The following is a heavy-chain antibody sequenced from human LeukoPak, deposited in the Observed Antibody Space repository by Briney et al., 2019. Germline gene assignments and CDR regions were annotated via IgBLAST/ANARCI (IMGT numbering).Heavy chain of an antibody. D-gene: IGHD6-13*01. CDR1: GFTFDDYA. Sequence: GGSLRLSCVASGFTFDDYAMHWVRQAPGGGLEWVSGISWNSGGIGHADSVQGRFSISRDNARDSLYLQMNSLRVEDTALYYCAKDRTGSSSWYDGFDIWGQGTMVTVSS. CDR2: ISWNSGGI. V-gene: IGHV3-9*01. CDR3: AKDRTGSSSWYDGFDI. J-gene: IGHJ3*02.